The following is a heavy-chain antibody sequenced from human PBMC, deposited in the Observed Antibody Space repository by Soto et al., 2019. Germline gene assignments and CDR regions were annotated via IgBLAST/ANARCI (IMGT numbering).Heavy chain of an antibody. CDR3: ARDSHYGDYVAGPDY. Sequence: QVQLVESGGGVVQPGRSLRLSCAASGFTFSSYGMHWVRQAPGKGLEWVAVIWYDGSNKYYADSVKGRFTISRDNPKNTLDLQMNSLRAEDTAVYYCARDSHYGDYVAGPDYWGQGTLVTVSS. CDR2: IWYDGSNK. J-gene: IGHJ4*02. CDR1: GFTFSSYG. D-gene: IGHD4-17*01. V-gene: IGHV3-33*01.